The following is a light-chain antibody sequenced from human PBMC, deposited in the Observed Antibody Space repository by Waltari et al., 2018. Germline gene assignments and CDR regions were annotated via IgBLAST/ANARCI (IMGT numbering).Light chain of an antibody. CDR3: LLSYGGAWV. J-gene: IGLJ3*02. CDR2: YRS. V-gene: IGLV7-43*01. Sequence: QTVVTQEPSLTVSPGGTVTLTCALSTGAVTSGHSPTWFQQKPGQAPRHRIYYRSTKPAWTPARISGSLLGGKAALTLSGVQPEDEADYYCLLSYGGAWVFGGGTKLTVL. CDR1: TGAVTSGHS.